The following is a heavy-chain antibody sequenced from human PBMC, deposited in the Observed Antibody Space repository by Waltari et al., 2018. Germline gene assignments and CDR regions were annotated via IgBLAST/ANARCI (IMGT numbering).Heavy chain of an antibody. D-gene: IGHD3-9*01. CDR2: SSETSRTT. CDR1: GFSLTNYT. Sequence: EERLVQSGGGLVQPGGSLRLSCEASGFSLTNYTMNWVHQAPGKGLEWVAYSSETSRTTFYADSVRGRFIISRNNAKNSLSLQMVSLRGEDTAVYYCAVARGNYDVLTGFPVDSWGQGTLVTVSS. J-gene: IGHJ5*01. V-gene: IGHV3-48*01. CDR3: AVARGNYDVLTGFPVDS.